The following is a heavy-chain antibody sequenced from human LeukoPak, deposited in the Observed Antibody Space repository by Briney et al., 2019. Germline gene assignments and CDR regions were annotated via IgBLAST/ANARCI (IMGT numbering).Heavy chain of an antibody. CDR3: ARFLPQKWELPGNWIDP. CDR1: GYTFNSYG. J-gene: IGHJ5*02. Sequence: ASVKVSCKASGYTFNSYGISWVRQAPGQGLEWMGWISTYNGHTNYAQKLQGRVTMTTDTSTSTVYVELRSLRSDDTAVYYCARFLPQKWELPGNWIDPWGQGTLVTVSS. CDR2: ISTYNGHT. D-gene: IGHD1-26*01. V-gene: IGHV1-18*01.